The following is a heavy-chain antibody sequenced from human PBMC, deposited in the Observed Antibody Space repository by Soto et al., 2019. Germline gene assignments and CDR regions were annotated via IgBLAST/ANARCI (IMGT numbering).Heavy chain of an antibody. Sequence: GGSLRLSCAASGFTVSSNYMSWVRQAPGKGLEWVSVIYSGGSTYYADSVKGRFTISRDNSKNTLYVQMNSLRAEDTAVYYCAREGTYCYGSGSYYRSGSPRYYYYMDVWGKGTTVTVSS. CDR3: AREGTYCYGSGSYYRSGSPRYYYYMDV. V-gene: IGHV3-66*01. CDR2: IYSGGST. CDR1: GFTVSSNY. J-gene: IGHJ6*03. D-gene: IGHD3-10*01.